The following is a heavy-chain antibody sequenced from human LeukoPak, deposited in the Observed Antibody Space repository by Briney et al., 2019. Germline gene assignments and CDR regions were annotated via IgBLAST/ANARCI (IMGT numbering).Heavy chain of an antibody. V-gene: IGHV3-7*01. CDR2: IKEDGSAK. D-gene: IGHD6-13*01. J-gene: IGHJ4*02. CDR3: AREVPGGSSWFDY. CDR1: EFTLSNYW. Sequence: GGSLRLSCAASEFTLSNYWLSWVRQAPGKGLEWVANIKEDGSAKNYVASVKGRFTISRDNAKNSLYLQMNSLRAEDTAVYYCAREVPGGSSWFDYWGQGTLVTVSS.